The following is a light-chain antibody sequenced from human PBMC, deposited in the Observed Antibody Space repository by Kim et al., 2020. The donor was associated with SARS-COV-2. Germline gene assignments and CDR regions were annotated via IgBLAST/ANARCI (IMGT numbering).Light chain of an antibody. CDR2: DVT. V-gene: IGLV2-14*03. J-gene: IGLJ2*01. Sequence: GQSITISRTGTSSDVGGYIYVSWYQLHPGKAPQLIIFDVTNRPSGVSNRFSGSKTGATASLSISGLQAEDESDYCCCTSAGSNIVVFGGGTQLTVL. CDR3: CTSAGSNIVV. CDR1: SSDVGGYIY.